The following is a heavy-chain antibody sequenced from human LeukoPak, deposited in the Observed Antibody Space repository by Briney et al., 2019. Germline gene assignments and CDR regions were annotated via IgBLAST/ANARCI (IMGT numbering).Heavy chain of an antibody. CDR3: ASLPGAAAGTGRFFYYFDY. D-gene: IGHD6-13*01. J-gene: IGHJ4*01. Sequence: SETLSLTCTVSGGSISSSSYYWGWIRQPPGKGLEWIGSIYYSGSTYYNPSLNTRVTISVDTSKNQFSLKLSSVTAADTAVYYCASLPGAAAGTGRFFYYFDYWGQGTLVTVS. V-gene: IGHV4-39*01. CDR2: IYYSGST. CDR1: GGSISSSSYY.